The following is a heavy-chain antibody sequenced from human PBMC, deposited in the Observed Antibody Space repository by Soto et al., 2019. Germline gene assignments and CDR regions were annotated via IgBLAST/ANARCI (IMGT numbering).Heavy chain of an antibody. CDR2: IDPSDSYT. D-gene: IGHD3-10*01. J-gene: IGHJ3*02. CDR3: ATNCGSGSRLSGAFEI. CDR1: GYIFTSYW. V-gene: IGHV5-10-1*01. Sequence: GESLKISCKGSGYIFTSYWISWVLQMPVKGLEWMGRIDPSDSYTNYSPSFQGHVTISADKSISTAYLQWSSLKASDTAMYYCATNCGSGSRLSGAFEIWGQGTMVTVSS.